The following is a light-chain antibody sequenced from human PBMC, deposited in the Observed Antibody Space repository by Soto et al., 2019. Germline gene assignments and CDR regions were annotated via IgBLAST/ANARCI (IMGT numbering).Light chain of an antibody. CDR2: RND. J-gene: IGLJ3*02. CDR1: SSNIGAGYD. CDR3: CSYAGSYTLV. Sequence: QSVLTQPPSVSGAPGQRVTISCTGSSSNIGAGYDVHWYQHLPGTAPKLLIYRNDNRPSGVPDRFSGSKSGTSASLAITGLQADDEADYYCCSYAGSYTLVFGGGTKLTVL. V-gene: IGLV1-40*01.